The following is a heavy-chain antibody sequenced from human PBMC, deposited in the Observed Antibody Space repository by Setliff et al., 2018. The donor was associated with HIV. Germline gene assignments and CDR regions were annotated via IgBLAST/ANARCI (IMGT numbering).Heavy chain of an antibody. CDR1: GFTFSDYY. J-gene: IGHJ4*02. Sequence: LRLSCAASGFTFSDYYMSWIRQAPGKGLKWVSYISSSSSYTNYADSVKGRFTISRDNAKNSLYLQMNSLRAEDTAVYYCARDYSGYDYHTGDYWGQGTLVTVSS. CDR3: ARDYSGYDYHTGDY. V-gene: IGHV3-11*06. CDR2: ISSSSSYT. D-gene: IGHD5-12*01.